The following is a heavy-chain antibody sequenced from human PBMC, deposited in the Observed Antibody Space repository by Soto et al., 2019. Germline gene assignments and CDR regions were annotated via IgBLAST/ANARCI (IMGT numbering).Heavy chain of an antibody. D-gene: IGHD3-22*01. V-gene: IGHV3-23*01. CDR3: AKPKRPLNYYDSSGYPRTIDY. J-gene: IGHJ4*02. CDR2: ISGSGGST. CDR1: GFTFSSYA. Sequence: GGSLRLSCAASGFTFSSYAMSWVRQAPGKGLEWVSAISGSGGSTYYADSVKGRFTISRDNSKNTLYLQMNSLRAEDTAVYYCAKPKRPLNYYDSSGYPRTIDYWGQGTLVTVSS.